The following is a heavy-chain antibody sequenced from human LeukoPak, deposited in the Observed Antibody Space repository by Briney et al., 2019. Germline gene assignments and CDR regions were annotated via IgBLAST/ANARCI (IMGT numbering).Heavy chain of an antibody. CDR1: GDSISTYY. CDR2: IYTSGST. Sequence: SETLSLTCTVSGDSISTYYWSWIRQPAGEGLEWIGRIYTSGSTSYNPSLKSRVTTSLDTSKNQFSLRLTSVTAADTAVYYCARKAKVATYFDYWGQGILVTVSS. D-gene: IGHD2-15*01. V-gene: IGHV4-4*07. CDR3: ARKAKVATYFDY. J-gene: IGHJ4*02.